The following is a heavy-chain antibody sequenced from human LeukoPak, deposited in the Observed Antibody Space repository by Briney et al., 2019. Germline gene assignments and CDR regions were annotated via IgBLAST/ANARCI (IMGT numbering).Heavy chain of an antibody. CDR1: GYTFTSHG. Sequence: ASVKVSCKASGYTFTSHGISWVRQAPGQGLEWMGWISAYNGNTNYAQKLQGRVTMTTDTSTSTAYMELRSLRSDDTAVYYCARDLSTAMVAYYFDYWGQGTLVTVSS. CDR3: ARDLSTAMVAYYFDY. D-gene: IGHD5-18*01. V-gene: IGHV1-18*01. CDR2: ISAYNGNT. J-gene: IGHJ4*02.